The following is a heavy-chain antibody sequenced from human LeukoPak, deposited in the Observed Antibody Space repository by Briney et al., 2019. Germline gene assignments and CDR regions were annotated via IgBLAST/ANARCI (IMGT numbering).Heavy chain of an antibody. Sequence: ASVKVSCKASGYTFTGYYMHWVRQAPGQGLEWMGWINPNSGGTNYAQKFQGRVTMTRDTSISTAYMELSRLRSEDTAVYYCAIGVVTAIYGMDVWGQGTTVTVSS. CDR2: INPNSGGT. D-gene: IGHD2-21*02. CDR1: GYTFTGYY. V-gene: IGHV1-2*02. CDR3: AIGVVTAIYGMDV. J-gene: IGHJ6*02.